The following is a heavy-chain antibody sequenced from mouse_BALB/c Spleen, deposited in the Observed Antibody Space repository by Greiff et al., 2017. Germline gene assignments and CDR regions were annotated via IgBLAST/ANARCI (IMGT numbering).Heavy chain of an antibody. CDR2: IFPGTGTT. J-gene: IGHJ2*01. CDR3: ARSPYYYGYFDY. Sequence: LQESGAELVKPGASVKLSCKTSGYTFTSYWIQWVKQRPGQGLGWIGEIFPGTGTTYYNEKFKGKATLTIDTSSSTAYMQLSSLTSEDSAVYFCARSPYYYGYFDYWGQGTTLTVSS. D-gene: IGHD1-1*01. V-gene: IGHV1S132*01. CDR1: GYTFTSYW.